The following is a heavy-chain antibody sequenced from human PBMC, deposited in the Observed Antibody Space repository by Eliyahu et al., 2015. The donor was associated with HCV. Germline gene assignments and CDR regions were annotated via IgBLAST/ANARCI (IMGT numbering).Heavy chain of an antibody. V-gene: IGHV4-39*01. CDR3: ARLSKRLATYFDSRGSYPTFDY. Sequence: QLQLQESGPGLVKPSETLSLTCTVSGGSIRXNSFYWGWVRQPPGRGLEWIGSIHYSGITYSKPPLESRVTMSVDTSKEQFSLKLSSVTAADTAVYYCARLSKRLATYFDSRGSYPTFDYWGQGSLVTVSS. CDR1: GGSIRXNSFY. CDR2: IHYSGIT. D-gene: IGHD3-22*01. J-gene: IGHJ4*02.